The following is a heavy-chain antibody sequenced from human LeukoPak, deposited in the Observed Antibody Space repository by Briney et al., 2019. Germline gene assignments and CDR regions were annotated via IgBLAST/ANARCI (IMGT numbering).Heavy chain of an antibody. CDR2: INSDGSST. J-gene: IGHJ4*02. V-gene: IGHV3-74*01. D-gene: IGHD6-19*01. CDR3: ARGSSGWAYFDY. Sequence: PGGSLRLSCAASGFTFSSYWMHWVRQAPGKGLVWVSRINSDGSSTSYADPVKGRFTISRDNAKNTLFLQMNSLRAEDTAVYYCARGSSGWAYFDYWGQGTLVTVSS. CDR1: GFTFSSYW.